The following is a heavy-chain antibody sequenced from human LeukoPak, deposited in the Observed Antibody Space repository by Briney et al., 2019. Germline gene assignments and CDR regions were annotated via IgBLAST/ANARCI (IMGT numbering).Heavy chain of an antibody. D-gene: IGHD6-6*01. CDR1: GGSISSYY. V-gene: IGHV4-59*01. J-gene: IGHJ4*02. CDR3: ARGYSSSARGFDY. CDR2: INYSGRT. Sequence: SETLSLTCTVSGGSISSYYWSRIRQPPGKGLEWMGYINYSGRTTYHDNPSLKSRVIISVDTFKNQFSLQLNSVTAADTAMYYCARGYSSSARGFDYWGQGALVTVSS.